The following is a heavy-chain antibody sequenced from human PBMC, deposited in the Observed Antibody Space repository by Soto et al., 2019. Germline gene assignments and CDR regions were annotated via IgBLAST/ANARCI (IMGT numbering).Heavy chain of an antibody. J-gene: IGHJ5*02. CDR3: ASPGLPQCHSVHQNPRPGSFPPQPSP. CDR1: GGSISSGGYY. V-gene: IGHV4-31*03. D-gene: IGHD1-1*01. CDR2: TYYSGST. Sequence: QVQLQESGPGLVKPSQTLSLTCTVSGGSISSGGYYWSWIRQHPGKGLVWIGYTYYSGSTYYNPSVKSRVTISVEPYKNQSSLTLSSVAAADTAVYHCASPGLPQCHSVHQNPRPGSFPPQPSPWG.